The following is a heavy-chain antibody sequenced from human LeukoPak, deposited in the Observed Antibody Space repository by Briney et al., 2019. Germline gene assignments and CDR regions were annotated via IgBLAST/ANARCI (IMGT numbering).Heavy chain of an antibody. CDR3: AREAVVTAIDY. CDR2: INSDGSIT. CDR1: GFTFSSSW. Sequence: GGSLRLSCAASGFTFSSSWMHWVRQAPGKGLVWVSRINSDGSITTYADSVKGRFTISRDNAKNTLFLEMNSLRVEDTAVYYCAREAVVTAIDYWGQGTLVTVSS. J-gene: IGHJ4*02. D-gene: IGHD2-21*02. V-gene: IGHV3-74*01.